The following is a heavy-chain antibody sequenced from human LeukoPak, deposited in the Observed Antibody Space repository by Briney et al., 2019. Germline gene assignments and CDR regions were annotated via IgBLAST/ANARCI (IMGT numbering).Heavy chain of an antibody. V-gene: IGHV4-39*01. CDR1: GGSITNSDYF. D-gene: IGHD3-10*01. Sequence: SETLSLTCTVSGGSITNSDYFWGWIRQPPGKGLEWIGNVDYNGRTHYNPSLMSRVTIYADNSKNQSSLKLRSVTAADTAVYYCARLDASSAHFSGSFPDYWGQGTLVTVSS. J-gene: IGHJ4*02. CDR3: ARLDASSAHFSGSFPDY. CDR2: VDYNGRT.